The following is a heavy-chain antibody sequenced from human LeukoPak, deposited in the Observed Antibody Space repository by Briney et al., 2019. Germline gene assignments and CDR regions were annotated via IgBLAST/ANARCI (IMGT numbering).Heavy chain of an antibody. CDR1: GFTFSSYA. Sequence: GGSLRLSCAASGFTFSSYAMSWVRQAPGKGLEWVAHVNPDGRDTYYVDSVKGRFTISRDNSKNTLYLQMNSLRVDDTAIYYCAKDKAVVTGTGTYFDYWGQGTLVTVSS. V-gene: IGHV3-7*03. D-gene: IGHD6-19*01. J-gene: IGHJ4*02. CDR3: AKDKAVVTGTGTYFDY. CDR2: VNPDGRDT.